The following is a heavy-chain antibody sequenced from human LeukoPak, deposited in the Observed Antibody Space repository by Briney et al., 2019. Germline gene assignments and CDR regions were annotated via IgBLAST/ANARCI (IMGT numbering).Heavy chain of an antibody. D-gene: IGHD6-13*01. Sequence: GGSLRLSCAASGFTFSSYGMHWVRQAPGKGLEWVAFIRYDGGNKYYADSVKGRFTISRDNSKNTLYLQMNSLRAEDTAVYYCAKAGGRGSSWFYYMDVWGKGTTVTVSS. CDR3: AKAGGRGSSWFYYMDV. CDR2: IRYDGGNK. J-gene: IGHJ6*03. CDR1: GFTFSSYG. V-gene: IGHV3-30*02.